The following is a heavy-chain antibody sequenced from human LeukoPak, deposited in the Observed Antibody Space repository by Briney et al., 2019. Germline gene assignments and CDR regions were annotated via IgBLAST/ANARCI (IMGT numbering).Heavy chain of an antibody. J-gene: IGHJ4*02. CDR1: GFTFSSYA. D-gene: IGHD6-19*01. V-gene: IGHV3-30*18. CDR2: ISYDGSNK. CDR3: AKDRSVAGYLDY. Sequence: GGSLRLSCAASGFTFSSYAMSWVRQAPGKGLEWVAVISYDGSNKYYADSVKGRFTISRDNSKNTLYLQMNSLRAEDTAVYYCAKDRSVAGYLDYWGQGTLVTVSS.